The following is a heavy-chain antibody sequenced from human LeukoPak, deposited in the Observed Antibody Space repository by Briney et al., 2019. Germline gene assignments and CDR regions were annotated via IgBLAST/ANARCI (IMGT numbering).Heavy chain of an antibody. V-gene: IGHV1-69*06. J-gene: IGHJ4*02. Sequence: SVKVSCKASGGTFSSYAISWVRQAPGQGLEWMGGIIPIFGTANYAQKFQGRVTITADKSTSTAYMELSSLRSEDTAVYYCARDAPGGYYDSSGYNGWDYWGQGTLVTVSS. CDR1: GGTFSSYA. CDR3: ARDAPGGYYDSSGYNGWDY. CDR2: IIPIFGTA. D-gene: IGHD3-22*01.